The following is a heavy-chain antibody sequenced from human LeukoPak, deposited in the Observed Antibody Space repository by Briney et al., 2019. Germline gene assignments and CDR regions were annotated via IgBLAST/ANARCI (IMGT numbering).Heavy chain of an antibody. D-gene: IGHD3-22*01. CDR3: ARSPSGYRFDS. CDR1: GFTFSYFW. J-gene: IGHJ4*02. CDR2: INTDGSYS. V-gene: IGHV3-74*01. Sequence: GGSLRLSCAASGFTFSYFWMHWFRQTPGKGLVWVSCINTDGSYSSYADSVKGRFTISRDNVRNTLYLQMNSLRAEDSAVYYCARSPSGYRFDSWGQGTLVTVSS.